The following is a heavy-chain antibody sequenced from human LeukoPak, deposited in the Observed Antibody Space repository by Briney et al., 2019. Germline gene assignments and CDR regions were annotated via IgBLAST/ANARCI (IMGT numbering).Heavy chain of an antibody. V-gene: IGHV3-74*01. J-gene: IGHJ4*02. CDR2: INFDGSDT. Sequence: PGGSLRLSCAASGFTFSSYGMHWVRQAPGKGLVWVSRINFDGSDTSYADFVKGRFTISRDNAKNTLFLQMNSLRAEDTAVYYCTRSLMDWGQGIRVTVSS. CDR3: TRSLMD. D-gene: IGHD3-16*01. CDR1: GFTFSSYG.